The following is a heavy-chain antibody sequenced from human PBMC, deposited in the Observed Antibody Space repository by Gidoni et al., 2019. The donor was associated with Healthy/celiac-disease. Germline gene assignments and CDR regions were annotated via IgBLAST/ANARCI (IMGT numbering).Heavy chain of an antibody. CDR3: TTDVPVDTAMGPYGYYYYGMDV. D-gene: IGHD5-18*01. CDR2: IKSKTDGGTT. CDR1: GFTFSNAW. V-gene: IGHV3-15*01. J-gene: IGHJ6*02. Sequence: EVQLVESGGGLVKPGGSLRLSCAASGFTFSNAWLSWVRQAPGKGLEWVGHIKSKTDGGTTDYAAPVKGRFAISRDDSKNTLYLQMNSLKTEDTAVYYCTTDVPVDTAMGPYGYYYYGMDVWGQGTTVTVSS.